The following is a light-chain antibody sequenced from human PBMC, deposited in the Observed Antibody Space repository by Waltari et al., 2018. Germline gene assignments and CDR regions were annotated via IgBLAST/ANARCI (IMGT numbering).Light chain of an antibody. Sequence: QSITISCTGTSSDIGGYNYVSWYQQHPGKAPKLMIFDVTKRPSGVSDRFSGSKSSHTASLTISGLHTDDESDYYCSSYTSTNTVIFGGGTKVTVL. V-gene: IGLV2-14*03. CDR3: SSYTSTNTVI. J-gene: IGLJ2*01. CDR2: DVT. CDR1: SSDIGGYNY.